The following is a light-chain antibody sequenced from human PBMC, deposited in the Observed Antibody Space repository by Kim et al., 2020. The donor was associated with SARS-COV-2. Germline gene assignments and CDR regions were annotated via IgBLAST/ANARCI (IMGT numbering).Light chain of an antibody. J-gene: IGKJ1*01. CDR3: QQSYSTPWT. CDR2: AVY. Sequence: AFVGDRVNIPFRASQSISSYLNCYQQKPGKAPKLMIYAVYSFQSGVPSRFSVSGSVTDFTLTISSLQPEDFATYYCQQSYSTPWTFGQGTKVDIK. V-gene: IGKV1-39*01. CDR1: QSISSY.